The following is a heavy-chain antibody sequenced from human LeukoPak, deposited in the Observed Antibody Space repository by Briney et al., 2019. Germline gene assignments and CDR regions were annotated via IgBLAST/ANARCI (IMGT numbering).Heavy chain of an antibody. CDR1: GYTFTSYG. CDR3: ARGYDFWSGYYTARIDYGMDV. V-gene: IGHV1-18*01. CDR2: ISAYNGNT. Sequence: GASVKVSCKASGYTFTSYGISWVRQAPGQGLEWMGWISAYNGNTNYAQKLQGRVTMTTDTSTSTAYMELRSLRSDDTAVYYYARGYDFWSGYYTARIDYGMDVWGQGTTVTVSS. D-gene: IGHD3-3*01. J-gene: IGHJ6*02.